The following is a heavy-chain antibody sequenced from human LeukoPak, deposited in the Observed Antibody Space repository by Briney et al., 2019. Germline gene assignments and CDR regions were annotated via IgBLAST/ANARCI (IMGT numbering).Heavy chain of an antibody. Sequence: ASVKVSCKASGYTFTGYYIHWVRQAPGQGLEWMGRINPNSGGTNYAQKFQGRVTITADESTSTAYMELSSLRSEDTAVYYCARGSGTITMVRGVFYGMDVWGQGTTVTVSS. CDR2: INPNSGGT. D-gene: IGHD3-10*01. CDR3: ARGSGTITMVRGVFYGMDV. J-gene: IGHJ6*02. V-gene: IGHV1-2*06. CDR1: GYTFTGYY.